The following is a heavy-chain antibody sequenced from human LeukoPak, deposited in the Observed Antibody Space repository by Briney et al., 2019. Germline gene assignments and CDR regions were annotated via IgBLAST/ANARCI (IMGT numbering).Heavy chain of an antibody. CDR1: GNTFTSYY. V-gene: IGHV1-46*01. Sequence: ASVKVSCKASGNTFTSYYMHWVRQAPGQGLEWMGIINPSGGSTSYAQKFQGRVTMTRDMSTSTVYMELSSLRSEDTAVYYCARVGVGSYYYGSGSYHFDYWGQGTLVTVSS. CDR2: INPSGGST. CDR3: ARVGVGSYYYGSGSYHFDY. J-gene: IGHJ4*02. D-gene: IGHD3-10*01.